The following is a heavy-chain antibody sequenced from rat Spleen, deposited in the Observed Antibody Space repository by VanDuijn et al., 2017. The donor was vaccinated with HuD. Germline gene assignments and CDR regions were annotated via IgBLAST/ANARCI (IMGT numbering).Heavy chain of an antibody. CDR2: ITNTGGSI. CDR1: GFTLSDYN. V-gene: IGHV5-20*01. J-gene: IGHJ2*01. D-gene: IGHD1-9*01. CDR3: TRDTYYYFDY. Sequence: EVQLVESGGGLVQPGRSMKLSCAASGFTLSDYNMAWVRQAPGKGLEWVASITNTGGSIYYPDSVKGRFTISRDNAQNTLYLQMDSLRSEDTATYYCTRDTYYYFDYWGQGVMVTVSS.